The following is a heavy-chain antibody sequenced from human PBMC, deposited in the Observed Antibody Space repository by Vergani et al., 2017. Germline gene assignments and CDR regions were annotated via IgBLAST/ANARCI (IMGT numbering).Heavy chain of an antibody. J-gene: IGHJ6*03. CDR1: GGSFTSYH. CDR3: ARVNTETNGHLYYYYYMDV. D-gene: IGHD4-11*01. V-gene: IGHV4-34*01. Sequence: QVQLQQWGGGLLKPSETLSLTCVVNGGSFTSYHWTWIRQSPGEGLEWVGDIDHTGRPDYNPSLKSRLTMSVDKPRNQFSLTLNSVTATDTAIYFCARVNTETNGHLYYYYYMDVWGPGTAVTVS. CDR2: IDHTGRP.